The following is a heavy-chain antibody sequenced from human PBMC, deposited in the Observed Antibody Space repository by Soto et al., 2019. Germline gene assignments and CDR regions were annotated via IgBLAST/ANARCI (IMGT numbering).Heavy chain of an antibody. V-gene: IGHV1-69*01. Sequence: QVQLVQSVAEVKKPGSSVKFSCTASGGSLRNSVISWVRQAPAQRLEWMGGVIPILGTANYAKKFQGRVTMTADEATSTAYMDLISLSPDDTAVYYCARLGHPGHWGPGTLVIVSS. CDR1: GGSLRNSV. CDR2: VIPILGTA. J-gene: IGHJ4*02. CDR3: ARLGHPGH.